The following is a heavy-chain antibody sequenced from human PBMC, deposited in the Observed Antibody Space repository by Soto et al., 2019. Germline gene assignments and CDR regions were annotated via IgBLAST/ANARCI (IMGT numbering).Heavy chain of an antibody. CDR1: GGSFSGYY. J-gene: IGHJ4*02. D-gene: IGHD4-17*01. Sequence: SETLSLTCAVYGGSFSGYYWSWIRQPPGKGLEWIGEINHSGSTNYNPSLKSRVTISVDTSKNQFSLKLSSVTAADTAVYYCARGYATVTYNFDYWGQGTLVTVSS. V-gene: IGHV4-34*01. CDR3: ARGYATVTYNFDY. CDR2: INHSGST.